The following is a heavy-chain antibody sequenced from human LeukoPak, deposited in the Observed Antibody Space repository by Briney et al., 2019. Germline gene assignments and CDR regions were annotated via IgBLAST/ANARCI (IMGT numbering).Heavy chain of an antibody. CDR3: ARYSYPYFDY. CDR1: GGSFSDYY. V-gene: IGHV4-34*01. Sequence: PSETLSLTCAVYGGSFSDYYWNWIRQPPGKGLEWIGEINHSGSTNYNPSLKSRVTISVDRSKNQFSLKLSSVTAADTAVYYCARYSYPYFDYWGQGTLVTVSS. J-gene: IGHJ4*02. CDR2: INHSGST. D-gene: IGHD5-18*01.